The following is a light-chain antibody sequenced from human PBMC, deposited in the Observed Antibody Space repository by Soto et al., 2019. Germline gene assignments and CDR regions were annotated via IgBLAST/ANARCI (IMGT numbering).Light chain of an antibody. J-gene: IGKJ2*01. Sequence: DIQMTQSPSSLSASVGDRVTITCRASQSISRYLNWYQQKPGKAPKLLIYAGSSLQSGVPSRFSGSGSGTDFTLTISSLQPEDSATYFCQQSYSTPRLFTFGQGTNLEI. CDR3: QQSYSTPRLFT. V-gene: IGKV1-39*01. CDR2: AGS. CDR1: QSISRY.